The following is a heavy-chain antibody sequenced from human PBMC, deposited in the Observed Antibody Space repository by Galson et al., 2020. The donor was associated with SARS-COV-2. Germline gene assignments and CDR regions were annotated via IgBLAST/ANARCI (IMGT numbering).Heavy chain of an antibody. CDR1: GGSISPYY. Sequence: SETLSLTCTVSGGSISPYYWSWVRQPPGKGLEWIGYISYTGSTNYNPSLKSRLTMSIDTSKTQFSLRLRSVTAADTAVYYCARGGSRPVMVFDYYYFYMDVWGKGTTVTVSS. D-gene: IGHD5-18*01. CDR2: ISYTGST. CDR3: ARGGSRPVMVFDYYYFYMDV. V-gene: IGHV4-59*12. J-gene: IGHJ6*03.